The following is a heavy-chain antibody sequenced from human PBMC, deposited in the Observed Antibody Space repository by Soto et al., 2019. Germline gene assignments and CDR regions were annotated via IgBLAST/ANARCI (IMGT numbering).Heavy chain of an antibody. CDR3: ARDRYCTGGSCYDWFDP. D-gene: IGHD2-15*01. V-gene: IGHV1-18*01. CDR2: ISTYNGNT. J-gene: IGHJ5*02. CDR1: GYTFTSYG. Sequence: EASVKVSCKASGYTFTSYGISWVRQAPGQGLEWMGWISTYNGNTNYAQKFQGRVTLTTDTSTNTAYMELRSLRSDDTAVYFCARDRYCTGGSCYDWFDPWGQGTLVTVSS.